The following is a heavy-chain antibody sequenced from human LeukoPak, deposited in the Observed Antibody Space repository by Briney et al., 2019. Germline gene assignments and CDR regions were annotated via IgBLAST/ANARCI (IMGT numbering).Heavy chain of an antibody. CDR1: GYTFTGYY. V-gene: IGHV1-2*02. J-gene: IGHJ4*02. CDR2: INPNSGGT. D-gene: IGHD6-13*01. Sequence: GASVKVSCKASGYTFTGYYMHWVRQAPGQELEWMGWINPNSGGTNYAQNFQGRVAMTRDTSISTAYMELSRLRSDDTAVYYCARGAFQGSSWFVYWGQGTLVTVSS. CDR3: ARGAFQGSSWFVY.